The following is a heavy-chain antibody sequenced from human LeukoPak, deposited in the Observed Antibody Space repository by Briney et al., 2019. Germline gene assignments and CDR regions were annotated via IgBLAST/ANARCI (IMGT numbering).Heavy chain of an antibody. Sequence: GGSLRLSCAASGFTFSSYWMSWVRQAPGKGLEWVANIKQDGSEKYYVDSVKGRFTISRDTAENSLFLQMNSLRAEDTAVYYCARMSSTRYYDSSSWYYFDYWGQGTLVTVSS. V-gene: IGHV3-7*01. J-gene: IGHJ4*02. CDR2: IKQDGSEK. CDR1: GFTFSSYW. CDR3: ARMSSTRYYDSSSWYYFDY. D-gene: IGHD6-13*01.